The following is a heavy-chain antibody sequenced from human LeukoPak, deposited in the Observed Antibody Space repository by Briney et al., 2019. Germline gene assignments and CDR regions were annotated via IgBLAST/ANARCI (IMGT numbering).Heavy chain of an antibody. CDR1: GGTFSSYA. CDR3: ASALYDSSGYYSYYYYYMDV. V-gene: IGHV1-69*05. CDR2: IIPIFGTA. J-gene: IGHJ6*03. Sequence: SVKVSCKASGGTFSSYAISWVRQSPGQGLEWMGEIIPIFGTANYAQKFQGRVTITTDESTSTAYMELSSLRSEDTAVYYCASALYDSSGYYSYYYYYMDVWGKGTTVTVSS. D-gene: IGHD3-22*01.